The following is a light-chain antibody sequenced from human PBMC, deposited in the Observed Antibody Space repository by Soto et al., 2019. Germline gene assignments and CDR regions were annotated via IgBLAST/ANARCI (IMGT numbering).Light chain of an antibody. V-gene: IGKV1-13*02. J-gene: IGKJ4*01. CDR3: QQCKSPLT. CDR2: DAS. CDR1: QGISSA. Sequence: AIQLTQSPSSLSASVGDRVTITCWASQGISSALAWYQQKPGKAPKLLIYDASSLESGVPSRFSGSGSGTDVALTISSLQPEDFATYYCQQCKSPLTFGGGTKVEIK.